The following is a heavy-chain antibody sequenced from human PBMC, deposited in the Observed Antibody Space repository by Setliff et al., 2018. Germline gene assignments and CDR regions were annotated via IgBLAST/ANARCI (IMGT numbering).Heavy chain of an antibody. J-gene: IGHJ4*02. CDR1: GGSISRGSYD. V-gene: IGHV4-61*02. Sequence: SETLSLTCTVSGGSISRGSYDWSWIRQPAGKGLEWIGRIYTSGSTNYNPSLKSRVTISVDTSKNQFSLKLSSVTAADTAVYYCARRETYYNFWSGYYAYWGQGTLVTVS. CDR3: ARRETYYNFWSGYYAY. CDR2: IYTSGST. D-gene: IGHD3-3*01.